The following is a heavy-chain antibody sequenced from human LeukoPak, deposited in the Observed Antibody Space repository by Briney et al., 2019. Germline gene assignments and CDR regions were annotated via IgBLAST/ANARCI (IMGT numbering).Heavy chain of an antibody. CDR2: IHYSGST. Sequence: PSETLSLTCTVSGGSITSYYGSWIRQPPGKGLEWIEYIHYSGSTNYNPSFKSRVTISVDTSKNQFSLKLNSVTAADTAVYYCARDVGARVGASDIWGQGTMVTVSS. J-gene: IGHJ3*02. D-gene: IGHD1-26*01. V-gene: IGHV4-59*01. CDR1: GGSITSYY. CDR3: ARDVGARVGASDI.